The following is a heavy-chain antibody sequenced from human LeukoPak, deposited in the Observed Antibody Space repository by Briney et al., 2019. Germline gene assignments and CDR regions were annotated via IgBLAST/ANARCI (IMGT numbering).Heavy chain of an antibody. V-gene: IGHV4-59*08. CDR1: GDSIISYY. J-gene: IGHJ4*02. D-gene: IGHD2-8*02. CDR2: ISDIGSI. Sequence: SETLSLTCTVSGDSIISYYWSWIRQPPGKGLEWIAYISDIGSINYNPSLKSRVTISLDTSKNQFSLKLSSVTAADTAVYYCAGHHPRNTVDFWGQGTLVTVSS. CDR3: AGHHPRNTVDF.